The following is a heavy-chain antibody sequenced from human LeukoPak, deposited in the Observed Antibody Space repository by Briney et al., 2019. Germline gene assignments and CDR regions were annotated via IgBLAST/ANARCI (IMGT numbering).Heavy chain of an antibody. CDR1: GLTISAFA. Sequence: GGSLRLSCAASGLTISAFAMHWVRQAPDRGLEWVAVVSYDGSNKHYADSVRSRFAISRDISKNTVYLQMTSLRPEDTALYSGARTPMSYGDYRGWFDPWGQGTLVSVSS. D-gene: IGHD4-17*01. J-gene: IGHJ5*02. CDR2: VSYDGSNK. CDR3: ARTPMSYGDYRGWFDP. V-gene: IGHV3-30*09.